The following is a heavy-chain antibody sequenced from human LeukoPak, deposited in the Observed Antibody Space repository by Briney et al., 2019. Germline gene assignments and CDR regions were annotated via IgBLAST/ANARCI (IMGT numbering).Heavy chain of an antibody. CDR3: ARTDYYDSSRIDY. D-gene: IGHD3-22*01. J-gene: IGHJ4*02. Sequence: ASVKVSCKASGYTFTGYYMHWVRQAPGQGLEWMGWINPNSGGTNYAQKFQGRVTMTRDTSISTAYMELSRLRPDDTAVYYCARTDYYDSSRIDYWGQGTLVTVSS. CDR1: GYTFTGYY. V-gene: IGHV1-2*02. CDR2: INPNSGGT.